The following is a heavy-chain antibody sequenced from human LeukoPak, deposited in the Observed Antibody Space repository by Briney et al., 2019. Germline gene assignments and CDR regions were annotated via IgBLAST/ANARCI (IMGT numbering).Heavy chain of an antibody. V-gene: IGHV4-34*01. Sequence: PSETLSLTCAVYGGSFSGYYWSWIRQPPGKGLEWIGEINHSGSTNYNPSLKSRVTILADTSKNQFSLKLSSVTAADTAVYYCATEGYCSGGSCYSFDYWGQGTLVTVSS. CDR2: INHSGST. CDR1: GGSFSGYY. D-gene: IGHD2-15*01. J-gene: IGHJ4*02. CDR3: ATEGYCSGGSCYSFDY.